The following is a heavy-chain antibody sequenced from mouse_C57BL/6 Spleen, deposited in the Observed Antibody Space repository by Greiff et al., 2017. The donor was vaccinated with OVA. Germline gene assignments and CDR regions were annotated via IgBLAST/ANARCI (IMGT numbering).Heavy chain of an antibody. Sequence: EVNLVESGGGLVKPGGSLKLSCAASGFTFSSYAMSWVRQTPEKRLEWVATISDGGSYTYYPDNVKGRFTISRDNAKNNLYLQMSHLKSEDTAMYYCARDITTVVAPYWGQGTLVTVSA. CDR1: GFTFSSYA. V-gene: IGHV5-4*01. CDR3: ARDITTVVAPY. CDR2: ISDGGSYT. D-gene: IGHD1-1*01. J-gene: IGHJ3*01.